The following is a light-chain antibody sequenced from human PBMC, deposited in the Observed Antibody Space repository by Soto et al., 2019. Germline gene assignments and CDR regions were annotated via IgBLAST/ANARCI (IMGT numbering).Light chain of an antibody. J-gene: IGKJ3*01. CDR1: QIIGSR. CDR2: AAS. CDR3: QQANSFPFT. Sequence: DIQMTQSPSSVSASIGDRVTITCRASQIIGSRLAWYQQKPGKAPTLLIYAASSLQSGVPLRFSGSGSGTDFFLTITSLQAEDSATYYCQQANSFPFTFVPGTKVHIK. V-gene: IGKV1-12*02.